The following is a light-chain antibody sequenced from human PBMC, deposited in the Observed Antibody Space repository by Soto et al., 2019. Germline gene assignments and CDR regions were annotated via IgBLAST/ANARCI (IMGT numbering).Light chain of an antibody. CDR1: QSVSSN. J-gene: IGKJ2*01. Sequence: IVMTQSPATLSVSPGERATLSCRASQSVSSNLAWYQQKPGQAPRLLIYGASTRATGIPARFSGSESGTELTLTISSLQSEDFAVYYCQQYNNWPPGTFGQGTKLEIK. CDR3: QQYNNWPPGT. V-gene: IGKV3-15*01. CDR2: GAS.